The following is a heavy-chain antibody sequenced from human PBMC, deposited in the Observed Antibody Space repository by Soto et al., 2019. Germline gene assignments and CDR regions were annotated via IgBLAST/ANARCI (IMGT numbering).Heavy chain of an antibody. CDR3: AREGNLEYSSSSSGYYYYYYGMDV. D-gene: IGHD6-6*01. J-gene: IGHJ6*02. CDR2: IDPSDSYT. Sequence: GESLKISCKGSGYSFTSYWNSWVRQMPGKGLEWMGRIDPSDSYTNYSPSFQGHVTISADKSISTAYLQWSSLKASDTAMYYCAREGNLEYSSSSSGYYYYYYGMDVWGQGTTVTVSS. V-gene: IGHV5-10-1*01. CDR1: GYSFTSYW.